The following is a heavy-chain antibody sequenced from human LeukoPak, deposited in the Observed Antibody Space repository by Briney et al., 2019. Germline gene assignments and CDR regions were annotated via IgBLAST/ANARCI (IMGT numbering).Heavy chain of an antibody. V-gene: IGHV1-2*02. D-gene: IGHD6-19*01. CDR2: INPNSGGT. J-gene: IGHJ4*02. Sequence: GASVTVSCKASGYTFTGYYMHWVRQAPGQGLGWMGWINPNSGGTNYAQKFQGRVTMTRDTSISTAYMELSRLRSDDTAVYYCARIPGIAVAGVYWGQGTLVTVSS. CDR3: ARIPGIAVAGVY. CDR1: GYTFTGYY.